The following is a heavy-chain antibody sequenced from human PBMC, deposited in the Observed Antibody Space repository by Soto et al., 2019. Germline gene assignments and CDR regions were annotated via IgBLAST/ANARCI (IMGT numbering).Heavy chain of an antibody. V-gene: IGHV4-39*07. J-gene: IGHJ4*02. CDR1: GCSISRNICY. CDR2: IYYSGST. D-gene: IGHD4-17*01. CDR3: ASSSRSTVTTFGY. Sequence: SDTLSLTCTGSGCSISRNICYRGMIRPSTGKGLAWIGSIYYSGSTYYTTSLQTRVRISVDTSKNQFSLKLSSVTAADPAVYHSASSSRSTVTTFGYWGQRSLVTVAS.